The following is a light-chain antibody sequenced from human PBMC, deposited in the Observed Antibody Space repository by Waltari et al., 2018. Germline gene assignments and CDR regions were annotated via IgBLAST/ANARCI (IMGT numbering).Light chain of an antibody. CDR3: NSYTGSNTVV. Sequence: QSALTQPASVSGSPGQAITISCAGSSIDVETYDLVSWYQRHPGKVPKLIIYDVNIRPSGVPDRFSGSKSGNTASLTISGLQAEDEAIYYCNSYTGSNTVVFGGGTKLTVL. V-gene: IGLV2-14*03. J-gene: IGLJ2*01. CDR1: SIDVETYDL. CDR2: DVN.